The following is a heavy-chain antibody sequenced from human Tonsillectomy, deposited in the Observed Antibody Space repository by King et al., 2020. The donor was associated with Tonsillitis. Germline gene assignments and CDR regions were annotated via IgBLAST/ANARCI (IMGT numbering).Heavy chain of an antibody. J-gene: IGHJ4*02. Sequence: VQLVESGGALVQPGGSLRLSCEASGFTFSSYVMHWVRQPPGKGLECVSSIIGDGARTYYANSVKDRFTVSRDDSKNTLYLQVGSLRAEDMAVYYCARSRDGYNLMDYWGQGTLVTVAS. CDR1: GFTFSSYV. CDR2: IIGDGART. D-gene: IGHD5-24*01. V-gene: IGHV3-64*01. CDR3: ARSRDGYNLMDY.